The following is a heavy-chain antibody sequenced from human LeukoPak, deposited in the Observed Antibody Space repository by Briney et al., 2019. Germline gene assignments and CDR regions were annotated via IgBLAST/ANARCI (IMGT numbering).Heavy chain of an antibody. V-gene: IGHV3-23*01. CDR2: ISGSGDST. CDR3: AKDGTIGH. J-gene: IGHJ4*02. D-gene: IGHD1/OR15-1a*01. Sequence: GGTLRLSCAASGFTSSSSGMNWVRQAPGKGLEWVSTISGSGDSTYYADSVKGRFTISRDNSKNTLYLQMNSLRAEDTAVYYCAKDGTIGHWGQGTLVTVSS. CDR1: GFTSSSSG.